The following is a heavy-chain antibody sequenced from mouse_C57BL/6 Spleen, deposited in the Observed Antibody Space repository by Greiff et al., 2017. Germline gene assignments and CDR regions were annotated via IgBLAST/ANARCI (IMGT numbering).Heavy chain of an antibody. CDR3: GRRGDYDDYYAMDY. V-gene: IGHV1-47*01. J-gene: IGHJ4*01. D-gene: IGHD2-4*01. CDR1: GYTFTTYP. Sequence: QVQLQQSGAELVKPGASVKMSCKASGYTFTTYPIEWMKQNHGKSLEWIGNFHPYNDDTKYNEKFKGKATLTVEKSSSTVYLELSRLTSDHSAVYYCGRRGDYDDYYAMDYGGQGTSVTVSS. CDR2: FHPYNDDT.